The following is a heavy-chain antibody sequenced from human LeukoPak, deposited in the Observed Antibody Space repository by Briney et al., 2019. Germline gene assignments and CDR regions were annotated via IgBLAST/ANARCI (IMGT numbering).Heavy chain of an antibody. CDR3: ARDKAVTTEVTQHFQH. CDR2: ISAYNGYT. CDR1: GYTFTNYG. Sequence: GASVKFSCKASGYTFTNYGFSWVRQAPGQGLEWMGWISAYNGYTDYAQKFQFRVTMTTDTSTSTAYMELRSLRSDDTAVYYCARDKAVTTEVTQHFQHWGQGTLVTVSS. V-gene: IGHV1-18*01. J-gene: IGHJ1*01. D-gene: IGHD4-23*01.